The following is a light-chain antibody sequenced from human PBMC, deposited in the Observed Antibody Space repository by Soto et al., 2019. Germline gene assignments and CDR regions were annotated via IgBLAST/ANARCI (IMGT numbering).Light chain of an antibody. Sequence: ESVMTQSPGTLSLSRGERAALSCRASQSVSSRLAWYQQKPGQAPRLLISGASSRATGIPDRFSGSGSGTDFTLTISRLEPEDFAVYYCQQYGSSRTFGQGTKVDIK. V-gene: IGKV3-20*01. CDR3: QQYGSSRT. J-gene: IGKJ1*01. CDR2: GAS. CDR1: QSVSSR.